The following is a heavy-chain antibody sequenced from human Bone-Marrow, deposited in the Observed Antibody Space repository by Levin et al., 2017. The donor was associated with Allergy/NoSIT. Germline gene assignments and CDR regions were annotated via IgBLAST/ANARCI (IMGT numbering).Heavy chain of an antibody. CDR2: IYYSGST. V-gene: IGHV4-59*01. D-gene: IGHD2-2*02. Sequence: SETLSLTCTVSGGSISSYYWSWIRQPPGKGLEWIGYIYYSGSTNYNPSLKSRVTISVDTSKNQFSLKLSSVTAADTAVYYCARGGIVVVPAAISTRYYYYGMDVWGQGTTVTVSS. J-gene: IGHJ6*02. CDR3: ARGGIVVVPAAISTRYYYYGMDV. CDR1: GGSISSYY.